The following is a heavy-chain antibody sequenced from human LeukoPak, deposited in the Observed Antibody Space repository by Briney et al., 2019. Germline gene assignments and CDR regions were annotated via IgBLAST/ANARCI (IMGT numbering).Heavy chain of an antibody. D-gene: IGHD4-17*01. Sequence: ASVTVSCKASGYTFTSYAMHWVRQAPGQRLEWMGWINAGNGNTKYSQKFQGRVTITRDTSASTAYMELSSLRSEDTAVYYCARSTVTTIPSDYWGQGTLVTVSS. J-gene: IGHJ4*02. CDR2: INAGNGNT. V-gene: IGHV1-3*01. CDR1: GYTFTSYA. CDR3: ARSTVTTIPSDY.